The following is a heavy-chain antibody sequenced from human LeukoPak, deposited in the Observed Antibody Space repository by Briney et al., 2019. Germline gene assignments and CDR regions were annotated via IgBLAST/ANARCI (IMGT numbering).Heavy chain of an antibody. J-gene: IGHJ4*02. CDR3: ARHAAADNYYFDY. D-gene: IGHD6-25*01. CDR2: IYPGDSDT. Sequence: GESLKISCKGSGYSFTSYWIGWVRQMPGKGLEWTGIIYPGDSDTRYSPSFQGQVTISADKSISTAYLQWSSLKASDTAMYYCARHAAADNYYFDYWGQGTLVTVSS. CDR1: GYSFTSYW. V-gene: IGHV5-51*01.